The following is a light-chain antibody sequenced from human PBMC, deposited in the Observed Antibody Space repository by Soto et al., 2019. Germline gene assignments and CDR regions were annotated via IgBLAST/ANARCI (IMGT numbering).Light chain of an antibody. Sequence: VMTQSPATLSVCPGERATLSCWASETVATNLAWYQQKPGQAPRLLISGASTRAAGISDRFRGSGSGTEFTLTISSLRSEDSAIYYCQQYFEGPPMTFGQGTKG. J-gene: IGKJ1*01. V-gene: IGKV3-15*01. CDR2: GAS. CDR1: ETVATN. CDR3: QQYFEGPPMT.